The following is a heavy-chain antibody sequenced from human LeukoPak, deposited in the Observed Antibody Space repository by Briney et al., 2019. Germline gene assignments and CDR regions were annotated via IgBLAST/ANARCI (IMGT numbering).Heavy chain of an antibody. J-gene: IGHJ6*02. CDR2: ISDSGVST. Sequence: PGGSLRLSCAASGFTFSTYAMSWVRQAPGRGLEWVSVISDSGVSTYYVDSVEGRFTISRDNSKNTVYLQVNSLRAEDTAIYYCAKIRGCSSTSCYRTYGLDVWGLGTTVTVAS. CDR1: GFTFSTYA. D-gene: IGHD2-2*01. V-gene: IGHV3-23*01. CDR3: AKIRGCSSTSCYRTYGLDV.